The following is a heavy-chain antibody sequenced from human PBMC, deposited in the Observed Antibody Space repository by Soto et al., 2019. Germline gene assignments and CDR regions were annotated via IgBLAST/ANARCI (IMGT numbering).Heavy chain of an antibody. J-gene: IGHJ4*02. CDR1: GGSISSYY. CDR3: ARGRRDGYNLNYFDY. D-gene: IGHD5-12*01. CDR2: IYYSGST. Sequence: TLSLTCTVSGGSISSYYWSWIRQPPGKGLEWIGYIYYSGSTNYNPSLKSRVTISVDTSKNQFSLKLSSVTAADTAVYYCARGRRDGYNLNYFDYWGQGTLVTVSS. V-gene: IGHV4-59*01.